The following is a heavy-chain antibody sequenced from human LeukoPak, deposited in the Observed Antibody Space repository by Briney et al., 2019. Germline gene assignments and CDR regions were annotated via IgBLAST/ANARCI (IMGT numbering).Heavy chain of an antibody. J-gene: IGHJ2*01. CDR1: GGSFSGYY. V-gene: IGHV4-34*01. CDR3: ARGREYFDL. CDR2: INHSGST. Sequence: SETLSLTCAVYGGSFSGYYWSWIRQPPGKGLEWIGEINHSGSTNYNPSLKSRVTISVDTSKNQFSLKLSSVTAADTAVYYCARGREYFDLWGRGTLVTVSS.